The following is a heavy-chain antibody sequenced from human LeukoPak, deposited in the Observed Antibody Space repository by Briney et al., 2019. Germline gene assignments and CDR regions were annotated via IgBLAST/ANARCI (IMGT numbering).Heavy chain of an antibody. V-gene: IGHV5-51*01. CDR1: GYSFTSYW. CDR3: ARLSRAVLTYGMDG. J-gene: IGHJ6*04. Sequence: GEPLNISCKGSGYSFTSYWIAWVRQMPGKGLEWMGIIYPGDSDTRYSPSFQGQVTISADKTISTAHLQWSSLKASDTAMYYCARLSRAVLTYGMDGWGKGTTVTVSS. D-gene: IGHD6-19*01. CDR2: IYPGDSDT.